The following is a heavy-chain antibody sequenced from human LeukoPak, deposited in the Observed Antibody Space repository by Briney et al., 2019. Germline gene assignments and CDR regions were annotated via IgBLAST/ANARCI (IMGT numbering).Heavy chain of an antibody. J-gene: IGHJ4*02. Sequence: PGGSLRLSCAASGFTFSSYWMSWVRQAPGKGLEGVANIKQDGSEKYYVDSVKGRFTISRDNAKNSLYLQMNSLRAEDTAVYYCARGYSSGWYNFDYWGQGTLVTVSS. CDR3: ARGYSSGWYNFDY. V-gene: IGHV3-7*01. CDR2: IKQDGSEK. CDR1: GFTFSSYW. D-gene: IGHD6-19*01.